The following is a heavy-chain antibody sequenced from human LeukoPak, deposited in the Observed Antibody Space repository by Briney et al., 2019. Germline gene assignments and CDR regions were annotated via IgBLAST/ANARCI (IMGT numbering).Heavy chain of an antibody. CDR2: INPSGGST. CDR3: ARGGYCGGDCPLGDFDY. V-gene: IGHV1-46*01. D-gene: IGHD2-21*02. CDR1: GYTFTSYY. Sequence: ASVKVSCKASGYTFTSYYMHWVRQAPGQGLEWMGIINPSGGSTSYAQKSQGRVTMTRDTSTSTVYMELSSLRSEDTAVYYCARGGYCGGDCPLGDFDYWGQGTLVTVSS. J-gene: IGHJ4*02.